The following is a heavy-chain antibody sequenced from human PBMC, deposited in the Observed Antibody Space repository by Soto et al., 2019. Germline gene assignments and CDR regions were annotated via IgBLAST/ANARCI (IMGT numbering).Heavy chain of an antibody. CDR2: INSDGSST. D-gene: IGHD4-17*01. CDR3: ANTYGGNSIDY. V-gene: IGHV3-74*01. CDR1: GFTFSSYW. J-gene: IGHJ4*02. Sequence: EVQLVESGGGLVQPGGSLRLSCAASGFTFSSYWMHWVRQAPGKGLVWVSRINSDGSSTSYADSVKGRFTISRDNAKNTMYLQINSLRAEDTAVYYCANTYGGNSIDYWGQGTLVTVSS.